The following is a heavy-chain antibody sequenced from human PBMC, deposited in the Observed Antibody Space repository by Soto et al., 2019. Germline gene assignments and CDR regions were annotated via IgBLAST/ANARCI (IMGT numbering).Heavy chain of an antibody. J-gene: IGHJ4*02. D-gene: IGHD5-12*01. V-gene: IGHV3-21*01. CDR3: ATQSSRYSGYD. CDR2: ISSSSSYI. Sequence: EVQLVESGGGLVKPGGSLRLSCAASGFTSISYSINGFRQAPGKGLEWVSSISSSSSYIYYADSVKGRFTISRDNAKNSLYLQMNSLRAEDTAVYYCATQSSRYSGYDWGQGTLVTVSS. CDR1: GFTSISYS.